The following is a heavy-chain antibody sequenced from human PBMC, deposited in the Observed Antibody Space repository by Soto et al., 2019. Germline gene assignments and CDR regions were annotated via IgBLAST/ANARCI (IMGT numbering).Heavy chain of an antibody. CDR3: ARDRLHYYYGSGSRLRDYYYGMDV. Sequence: ASVKVSCKASGYTFTSYAMHWVRQAPGQRLEWMGWINAGNGNTKYSQKFQGRVTITRDTSASTAYMELSSLRSEDTAVYYCARDRLHYYYGSGSRLRDYYYGMDVWGQGTTVTVSS. J-gene: IGHJ6*02. CDR2: INAGNGNT. CDR1: GYTFTSYA. V-gene: IGHV1-3*01. D-gene: IGHD3-10*01.